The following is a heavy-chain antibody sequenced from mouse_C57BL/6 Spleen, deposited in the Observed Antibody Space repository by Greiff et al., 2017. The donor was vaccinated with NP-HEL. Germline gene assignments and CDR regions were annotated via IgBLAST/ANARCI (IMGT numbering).Heavy chain of an antibody. V-gene: IGHV3-1*01. D-gene: IGHD2-12*01. CDR2: ISYSGST. CDR1: GYSITSGYD. J-gene: IGHJ1*03. Sequence: VQLKESGPGMVKPPQSLSLTCTVTGYSITSGYDWHWIRHFPGNKLEWMGYISYSGSTNYNPSLKSRISITHDTSKNHFFLKLNSVTTEDTATYYCARDYDGGLGYFDVWGTGTTVTVSS. CDR3: ARDYDGGLGYFDV.